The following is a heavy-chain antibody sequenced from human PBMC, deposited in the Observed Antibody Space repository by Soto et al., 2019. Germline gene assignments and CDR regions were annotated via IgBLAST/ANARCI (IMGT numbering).Heavy chain of an antibody. CDR1: GGSISSGDYY. CDR2: IYYSGST. V-gene: IGHV4-30-4*01. Sequence: PSETLSLTYTVSGGSISSGDYYWSWIRQPPGKGLEWIGYIYYSGSTYYNPSLKSRVTISVDTSKNQFSLKLSSVTAADTAVYYCARVPHYDSSGYYRSTYYYGMDVWGQGTTVTVSS. J-gene: IGHJ6*02. D-gene: IGHD3-22*01. CDR3: ARVPHYDSSGYYRSTYYYGMDV.